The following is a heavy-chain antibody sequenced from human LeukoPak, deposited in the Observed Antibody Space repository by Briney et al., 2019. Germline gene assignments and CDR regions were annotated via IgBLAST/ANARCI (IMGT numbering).Heavy chain of an antibody. V-gene: IGHV3-48*04. J-gene: IGHJ3*02. CDR2: IDTSSTTM. CDR1: GLTFSKYS. CDR3: ARAEVGATYAFDI. D-gene: IGHD1-26*01. Sequence: GGSLRLSCAASGLTFSKYSMTWVRQAPGKGLEWVSFIDTSSTTMYYTDSVKGRFTISRDNAKNSLYLQMNSLRAEDTAVYYCARAEVGATYAFDIWGQGTMVTVSS.